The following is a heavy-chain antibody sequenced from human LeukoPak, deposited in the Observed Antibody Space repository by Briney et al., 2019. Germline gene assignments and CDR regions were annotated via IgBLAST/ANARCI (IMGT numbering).Heavy chain of an antibody. CDR2: ISAYNGNT. Sequence: GASVKVSCKASGYTFTSYGISWVRQAPGQGLEWMGWISAYNGNTNYAQKLQGRVTMTTDTSTSTAYMELRSLRSDDTAVYYCARDNRRIAITMIVVGSPVAFDIWGQGTMVTVSS. J-gene: IGHJ3*02. CDR1: GYTFTSYG. D-gene: IGHD3-22*01. V-gene: IGHV1-18*01. CDR3: ARDNRRIAITMIVVGSPVAFDI.